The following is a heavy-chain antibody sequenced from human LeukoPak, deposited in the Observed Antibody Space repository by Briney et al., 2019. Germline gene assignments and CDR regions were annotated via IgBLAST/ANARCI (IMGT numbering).Heavy chain of an antibody. CDR1: GFTFSSYV. V-gene: IGHV3-30*04. CDR3: ARVYDYGDY. Sequence: GSLRLSCAASGFTFSSYVMHWVRQAPGKGLEWVAIISYDGSNGYYADSVKGRFTISRDNAKNSLYLQMNSLRAEDTAVYYCARVYDYGDYWGQGTLVTVSS. CDR2: ISYDGSNG. J-gene: IGHJ4*02.